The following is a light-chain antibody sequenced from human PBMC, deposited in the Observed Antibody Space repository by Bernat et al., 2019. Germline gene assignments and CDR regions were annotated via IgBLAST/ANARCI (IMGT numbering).Light chain of an antibody. CDR2: LRS. V-gene: IGKV2-28*01. J-gene: IGKJ5*01. CDR1: QSLLQSNGYNY. Sequence: DIVMTQSPLSLPVTPGEPASIACRSSQSLLQSNGYNYLHWYLQKPGQSPQLLIYLRSIRASGVPDRFSVSGSGTDFTLKISRVEAEDVGLYYCMQALQTPITFGQGTRLDIK. CDR3: MQALQTPIT.